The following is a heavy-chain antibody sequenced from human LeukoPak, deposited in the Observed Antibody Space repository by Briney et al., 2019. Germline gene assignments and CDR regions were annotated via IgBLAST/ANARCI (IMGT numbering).Heavy chain of an antibody. J-gene: IGHJ4*02. V-gene: IGHV3-9*01. Sequence: GRSLRLSCTASGFTFDDYAMHWVRQAPGKGLEWVSGISWNSGSIGYVDSVKGRFTISRDNAKNSLYLQMNSLRAEDTAVYYCARDDLDYWGQGTLVTVSS. CDR2: ISWNSGSI. CDR1: GFTFDDYA. CDR3: ARDDLDY.